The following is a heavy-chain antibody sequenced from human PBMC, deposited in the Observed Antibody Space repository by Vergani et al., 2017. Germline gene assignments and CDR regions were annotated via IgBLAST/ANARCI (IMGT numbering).Heavy chain of an antibody. CDR1: GFTFSRHW. V-gene: IGHV3-74*01. D-gene: IGHD2-21*01. CDR2: VNPEGTNT. Sequence: EVQLVESGGGLVQPGGSLRLSCAASGFTFSRHWMHWVRQAPGKGLVWVSRVNPEGTNTTYADSVKGRFTISRDNAKNMMYLQLNSLRDEDTAVYYCARDGRIDADGTELDYWGQGTLVTVSS. CDR3: ARDGRIDADGTELDY. J-gene: IGHJ4*02.